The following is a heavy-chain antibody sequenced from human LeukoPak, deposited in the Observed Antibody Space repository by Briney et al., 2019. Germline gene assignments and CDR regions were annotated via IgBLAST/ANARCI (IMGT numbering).Heavy chain of an antibody. D-gene: IGHD3-10*01. CDR1: DASISTYY. J-gene: IGHJ4*02. Sequence: SETLSLTCTVSDASISTYYWSWIRQPPGKGLEWIGHISSSGNTNYNPSLKSRVTMSVDTSKNHFSLKLTSVTAADTAVYYCAREVYYYSSGSYYNFDYWGQGTLVTVSS. CDR2: ISSSGNT. V-gene: IGHV4-4*07. CDR3: AREVYYYSSGSYYNFDY.